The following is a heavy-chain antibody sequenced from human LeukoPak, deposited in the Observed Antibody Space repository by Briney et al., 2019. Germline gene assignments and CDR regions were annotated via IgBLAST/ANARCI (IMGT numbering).Heavy chain of an antibody. CDR1: GFTFSSTW. V-gene: IGHV3-7*01. CDR3: GYLVSRD. CDR2: IKVDGSDK. D-gene: IGHD1-14*01. Sequence: GGSLSLSCAASGFTFSSTWLTWVRQAPGKGLEWVATIKVDGSDKTYLDSVKGRFTISRDNAKKSLWPQMNSLRVNDTAMYYGGYLVSRDWGQGTLVTLSS. J-gene: IGHJ4*02.